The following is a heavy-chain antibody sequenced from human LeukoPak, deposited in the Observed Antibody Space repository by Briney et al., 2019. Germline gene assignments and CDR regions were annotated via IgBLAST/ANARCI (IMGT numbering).Heavy chain of an antibody. CDR3: AKAALKYYDILTGYYTPPPLYYYGMDV. Sequence: PGGSLRLSCAASGFTFSSYAMSWVRQAPGKGLEWVAVISYDGSNKYYADSVKGRFTISRDNSKNTLYLQMNSLRAEDTAVYYCAKAALKYYDILTGYYTPPPLYYYGMDVWGQGTTVTVSS. D-gene: IGHD3-9*01. V-gene: IGHV3-30*18. CDR1: GFTFSSYA. CDR2: ISYDGSNK. J-gene: IGHJ6*02.